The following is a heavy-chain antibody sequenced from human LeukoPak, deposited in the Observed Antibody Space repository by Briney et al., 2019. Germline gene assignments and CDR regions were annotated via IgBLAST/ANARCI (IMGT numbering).Heavy chain of an antibody. D-gene: IGHD3-16*01. V-gene: IGHV3-20*04. CDR2: INWNGGST. CDR3: ARSAVPYASQGEARYFNH. CDR1: GFTFDDYG. Sequence: PGGSLRLCCAASGFTFDDYGMSWVRHAPGKGLEWVSGINWNGGSTGYADSVRGRFTISRDNAKNSLYLQMNSLRSDDTAVYYCARSAVPYASQGEARYFNHWGQGTLVTVSS. J-gene: IGHJ4*02.